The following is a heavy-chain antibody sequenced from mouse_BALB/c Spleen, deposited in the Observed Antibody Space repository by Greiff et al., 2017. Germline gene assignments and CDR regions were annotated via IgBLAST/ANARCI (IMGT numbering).Heavy chain of an antibody. Sequence: VQLQQSGPELVKPGASVKISCKASGYTFTDYNMHWVKQSHGKSLEWIGYIYPYNGGTGYNQKFKSKATLTVDNSSSTAYMELRSLTSEDSAVYYCARMGRWLLDYWGQGTTLTVSS. J-gene: IGHJ2*01. D-gene: IGHD2-3*01. V-gene: IGHV1S29*02. CDR1: GYTFTDYN. CDR2: IYPYNGGT. CDR3: ARMGRWLLDY.